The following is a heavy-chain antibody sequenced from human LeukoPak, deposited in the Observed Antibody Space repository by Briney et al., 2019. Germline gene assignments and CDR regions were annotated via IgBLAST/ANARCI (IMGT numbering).Heavy chain of an antibody. CDR3: ARDRGTNGVQP. CDR1: GGSISSGSYY. CDR2: IYTSGST. V-gene: IGHV4-61*02. J-gene: IGHJ4*02. D-gene: IGHD2-8*01. Sequence: SQTLSLTCTVSGGSISSGSYYWSWIRQPAGKGLEWIGRIYTSGSTNYNPSLKSRVTISVDTSKNQFSLKLSSVTAADTAVYYCARDRGTNGVQPWGPGTLVTVSS.